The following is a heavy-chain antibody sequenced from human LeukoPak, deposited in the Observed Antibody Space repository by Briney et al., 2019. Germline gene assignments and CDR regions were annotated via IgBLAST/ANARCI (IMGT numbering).Heavy chain of an antibody. CDR1: GGSISSYY. CDR2: IYTSGGT. J-gene: IGHJ5*02. D-gene: IGHD6-19*01. Sequence: SETLSLTCTVSGGSISSYYWSWIRQPAGKGLEWIGRIYTSGGTNYNPSLKSRVTMSVDTSKNQFSLKLSSVTAADTAVYYCARVGIAVAGTQWFDPWGQGTLVTVSS. V-gene: IGHV4-4*07. CDR3: ARVGIAVAGTQWFDP.